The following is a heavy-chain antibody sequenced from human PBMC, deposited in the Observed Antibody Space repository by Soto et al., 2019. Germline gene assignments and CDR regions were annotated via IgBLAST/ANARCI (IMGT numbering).Heavy chain of an antibody. D-gene: IGHD6-19*01. CDR3: ARGYSGVFDI. CDR2: IYYSGST. CDR1: GGSISSYY. J-gene: IGHJ3*02. V-gene: IGHV4-59*08. Sequence: SETLSLTCTVSGGSISSYYWSWIRQPPGKGLEWIGYIYYSGSTNYNPSLKSRVTISVDTSKNQFSLKLSSVTAADTAVYYCARGYSGVFDIGGKGTMFT.